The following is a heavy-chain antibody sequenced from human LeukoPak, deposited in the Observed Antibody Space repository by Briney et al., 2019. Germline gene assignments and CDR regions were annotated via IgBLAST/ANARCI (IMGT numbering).Heavy chain of an antibody. Sequence: PGGSLRLSCAASGFTFSNYAMNWVRQAPGKGLERVSTISTSGGTTYYADSVKGRFTISRDNSKNTLYLQMNSLRAEDTAVYYCAKVRRDGYNWFDYWGQGTLVTVSS. CDR3: AKVRRDGYNWFDY. CDR2: ISTSGGTT. V-gene: IGHV3-23*01. J-gene: IGHJ4*02. D-gene: IGHD5-24*01. CDR1: GFTFSNYA.